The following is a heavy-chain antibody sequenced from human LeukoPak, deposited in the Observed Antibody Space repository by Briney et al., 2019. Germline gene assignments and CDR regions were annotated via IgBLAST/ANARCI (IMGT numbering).Heavy chain of an antibody. CDR1: GYTFSNHG. J-gene: IGHJ5*02. D-gene: IGHD3-16*01. CDR2: ISTHTGNT. V-gene: IGHV1-18*01. Sequence: ASVKVSCKASGYTFSNHGIGWVRQAPGQGLEWVGWISTHTGNTNYEQKVQGRVTMTTDTSTSTAYMELRSLTSDDTAVYYCTRAEGDYDPLNWIDPWGQGTLVIVSS. CDR3: TRAEGDYDPLNWIDP.